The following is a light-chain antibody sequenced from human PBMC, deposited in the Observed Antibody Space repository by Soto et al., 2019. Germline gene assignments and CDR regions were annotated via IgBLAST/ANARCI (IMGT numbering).Light chain of an antibody. Sequence: QSVLTQPASVSGSPGQSITISCTGTINDVGSYNLVSWYQHHPGKALKLMIFEGSKRPSGVSNRFSGSKSDNTASLTISGLQAEDEADFYCCSYAGSNYYVFGTGTKVTVL. CDR1: INDVGSYNL. CDR2: EGS. J-gene: IGLJ1*01. CDR3: CSYAGSNYYV. V-gene: IGLV2-23*01.